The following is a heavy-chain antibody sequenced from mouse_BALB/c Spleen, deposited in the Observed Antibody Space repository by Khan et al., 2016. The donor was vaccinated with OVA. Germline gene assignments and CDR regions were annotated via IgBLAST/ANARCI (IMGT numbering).Heavy chain of an antibody. CDR1: GYTFINYW. V-gene: IGHV1-7*01. D-gene: IGHD1-1*01. CDR3: ARRGLRWDFDY. J-gene: IGHJ2*01. CDR2: INTSTGYT. Sequence: QVQLQQSGAELAKPGASVKMSCKASGYTFINYWILWVKQRPGQGLEWIGYINTSTGYTEYNQNFKDKATLTADKSSSTAYVQLSSLTSADSAVYYCARRGLRWDFDYGGQGTTLTVSS.